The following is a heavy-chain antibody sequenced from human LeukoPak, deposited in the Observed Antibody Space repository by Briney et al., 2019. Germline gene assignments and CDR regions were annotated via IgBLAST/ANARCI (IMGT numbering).Heavy chain of an antibody. V-gene: IGHV3-7*01. CDR3: ARGHDSYGSYFDY. CDR1: GFTFSIYW. J-gene: IGHJ4*02. CDR2: INQDGSQK. D-gene: IGHD5-18*01. Sequence: GGSLRLSCAASGFTFSIYWMSWVRQAPGKGLEWVANINQDGSQKYYVDSVKGRFTICRDNAKNSLYLQMNSLRAEDTAVYYCARGHDSYGSYFDYWGQGTLVTVSS.